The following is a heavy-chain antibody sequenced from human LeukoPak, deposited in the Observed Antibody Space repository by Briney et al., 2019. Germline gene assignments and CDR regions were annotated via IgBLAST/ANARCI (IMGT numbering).Heavy chain of an antibody. J-gene: IGHJ3*01. CDR2: INSDGSNT. CDR1: GFTFSTYW. Sequence: PGGSLRLSCAASGFTFSTYWMHWARQDPGKGLVWVSRINSDGSNTIYTDSVKGRFTISRDNAKNTLYLQMNSLRPEDTAVYYCASGVSIWLGNAFDFWGQGTMDTVSS. V-gene: IGHV3-74*01. D-gene: IGHD3-10*01. CDR3: ASGVSIWLGNAFDF.